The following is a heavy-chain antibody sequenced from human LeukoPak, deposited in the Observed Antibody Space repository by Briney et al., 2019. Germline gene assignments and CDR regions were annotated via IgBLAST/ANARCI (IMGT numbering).Heavy chain of an antibody. Sequence: SETLSLTCTVSGGSISSSSYYWGWIRQPPGKGLEWIGSIYYSGSTYYNPSLKSRATISVDTSKNQFSLKLSSVTAADTAVYYCARGTYYYYDSSGYLFWFDPWGQGTLVTVSS. CDR3: ARGTYYYYDSSGYLFWFDP. CDR1: GGSISSSSYY. J-gene: IGHJ5*02. V-gene: IGHV4-39*07. D-gene: IGHD3-22*01. CDR2: IYYSGST.